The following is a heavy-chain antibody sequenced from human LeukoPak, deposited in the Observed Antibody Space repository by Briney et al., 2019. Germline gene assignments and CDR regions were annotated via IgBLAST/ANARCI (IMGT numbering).Heavy chain of an antibody. V-gene: IGHV3-9*01. CDR1: GFSFEDYA. CDR2: ISWNSGYI. D-gene: IGHD6-19*01. Sequence: GGSLRLSCAGSGFSFEDYAMHWVRQAPGRSLERLSIISWNSGYIGYADSVKGRFTISRDNAKNSLYLQMNSLRAEDTAFYYCAKVRGTYSSGFFFDYWGPGALVTVSS. CDR3: AKVRGTYSSGFFFDY. J-gene: IGHJ4*02.